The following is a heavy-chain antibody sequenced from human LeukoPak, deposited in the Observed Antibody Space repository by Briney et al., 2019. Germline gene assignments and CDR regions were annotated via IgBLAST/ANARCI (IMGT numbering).Heavy chain of an antibody. CDR2: IYTSGST. V-gene: IGHV4-61*02. Sequence: PSETLSLTCTVSGGSISSGSYYWSWIRQPAGKGLEWIGRIYTSGSTNYNPSLKSRVTISVDTSKNQFSLKLSSVTAADTAVYYCVRRAVARYYFDYWGQGTLVTVSS. CDR3: VRRAVARYYFDY. J-gene: IGHJ4*02. D-gene: IGHD6-19*01. CDR1: GGSISSGSYY.